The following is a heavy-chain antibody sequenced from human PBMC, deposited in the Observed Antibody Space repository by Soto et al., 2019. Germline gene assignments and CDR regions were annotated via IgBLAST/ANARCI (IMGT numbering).Heavy chain of an antibody. D-gene: IGHD3-22*01. CDR1: EFTFSIFE. CDR2: IGTSASTI. J-gene: IGHJ5*02. CDR3: WGYYYNRRVYYAEFP. V-gene: IGHV3-48*03. Sequence: GGSLRLSCSASEFTFSIFEMNWARQGPERALEWLSYIGTSASTISYADSVKDRFTISRDNAQKSLYLQMKNLRAEDTAVHYCWGYYYNRRVYYAEFPCGQVTQVTVS.